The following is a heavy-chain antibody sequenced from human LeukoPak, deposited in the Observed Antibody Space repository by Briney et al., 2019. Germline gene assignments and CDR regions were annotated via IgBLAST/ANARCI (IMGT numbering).Heavy chain of an antibody. CDR3: ARMSLSAFDY. V-gene: IGHV4-34*01. Sequence: SETLSLTCAVYGGSFSVYYWSWIRQPPGKGLEWIGEINHSGSTNYNPSLKSRVTMSVDTSKNQFSLKLSSVTAADTAVYYCARMSLSAFDYWGQGTLVTVSS. CDR2: INHSGST. D-gene: IGHD6-19*01. J-gene: IGHJ4*02. CDR1: GGSFSVYY.